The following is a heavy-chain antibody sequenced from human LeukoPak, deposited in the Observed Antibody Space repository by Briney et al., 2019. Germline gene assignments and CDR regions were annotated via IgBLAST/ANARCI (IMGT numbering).Heavy chain of an antibody. J-gene: IGHJ3*02. CDR3: ARRMAGATTDAFDI. Sequence: SETLSLTCTVSGGSISSSSYYWGWIRQPPGKGLEWIGTINHSGSTFYNPSLKSRVTTSVDTSKNQFSLRLSSVTAADTAVYYCARRMAGATTDAFDIWGQGTMVTVSS. V-gene: IGHV4-39*07. CDR1: GGSISSSSYY. CDR2: INHSGST. D-gene: IGHD6-19*01.